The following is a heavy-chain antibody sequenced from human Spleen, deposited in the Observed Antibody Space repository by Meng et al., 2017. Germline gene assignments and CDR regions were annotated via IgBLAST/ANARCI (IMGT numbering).Heavy chain of an antibody. Sequence: GESLKISCAGSGFSFSSHWMSWVRQAPGKGLEWVANIKGDGSEKHYVDSVKGRFTISRDNAKNSLYLQMNNLGAEDTAVYYCARGVDSSSWYIEYYFYGMDVWGQGTTVTVSS. CDR1: GFSFSSHW. CDR3: ARGVDSSSWYIEYYFYGMDV. CDR2: IKGDGSEK. J-gene: IGHJ6*02. V-gene: IGHV3-7*01. D-gene: IGHD6-13*01.